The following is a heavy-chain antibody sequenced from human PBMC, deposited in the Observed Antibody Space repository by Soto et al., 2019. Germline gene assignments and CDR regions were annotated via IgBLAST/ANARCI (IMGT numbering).Heavy chain of an antibody. CDR2: INPNSGGT. D-gene: IGHD3-10*01. Sequence: QVQLVQSGAEVEKPGASVKVSCKASGYTFTGYYMHWVRQAPGQGLEWMGWINPNSGGTNYAQKFQGWVTMTRDTSLSTAYMELSRLRSDDTAVYYCARDARGDEAPMDHWGQGTLVTVSS. CDR1: GYTFTGYY. CDR3: ARDARGDEAPMDH. V-gene: IGHV1-2*04. J-gene: IGHJ4*02.